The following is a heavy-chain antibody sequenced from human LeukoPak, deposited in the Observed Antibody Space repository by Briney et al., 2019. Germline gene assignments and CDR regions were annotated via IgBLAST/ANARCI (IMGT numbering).Heavy chain of an antibody. CDR2: IYYSGST. CDR3: ARGGIRYRYDY. J-gene: IGHJ4*02. V-gene: IGHV4-59*01. CDR1: GGSISSYY. Sequence: PETLSLTCTVSGGSISSYYWSWIRQPPGKGLEWIGYIYYSGSTNYNPSLKSRVTISVDTSKNQFSLKLSSVTAADTAVYYCARGGIRYRYDYWGQGTLVTVSS. D-gene: IGHD3-9*01.